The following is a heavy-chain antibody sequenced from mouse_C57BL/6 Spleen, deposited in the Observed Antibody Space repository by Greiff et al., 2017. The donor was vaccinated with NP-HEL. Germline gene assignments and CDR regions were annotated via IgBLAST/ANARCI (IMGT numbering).Heavy chain of an antibody. D-gene: IGHD1-1*01. J-gene: IGHJ2*01. CDR2: INPSTGGT. CDR3: ARNDGSSYPFDY. Sequence: VQLQQSGPELVKPGASVKISCKASGYSFTGYYMNWVKQSPEKSLEWIGEINPSTGGTTYNQKFKAKATLTVDKSSSTAYMQLRSLTSEDSAVYYCARNDGSSYPFDYWGQGTTLTVSS. V-gene: IGHV1-42*01. CDR1: GYSFTGYY.